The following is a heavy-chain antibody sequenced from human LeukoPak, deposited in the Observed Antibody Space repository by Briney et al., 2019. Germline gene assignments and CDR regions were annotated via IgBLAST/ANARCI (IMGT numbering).Heavy chain of an antibody. V-gene: IGHV4-59*01. J-gene: IGHJ4*02. CDR3: TRNYDSSGYTTFGY. D-gene: IGHD3-22*01. CDR1: GGSISTYY. CDR2: IYYSGST. Sequence: SETLSLTCTVSGGSISTYYWSWIRQPPGKGLEWIGHIYYSGSTNYNPSHKSRVTIAVDSSKNHFSLKLSSVTAADTAVYYCTRNYDSSGYTTFGYWGRGTLVTVSS.